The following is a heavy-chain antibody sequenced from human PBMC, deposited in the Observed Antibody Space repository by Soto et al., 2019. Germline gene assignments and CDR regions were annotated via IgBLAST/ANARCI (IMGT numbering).Heavy chain of an antibody. D-gene: IGHD6-19*01. CDR1: GFTFDDYA. J-gene: IGHJ4*02. CDR2: ISWNNVRI. CDR3: ARGRSGWHSPLEY. V-gene: IGHV3-9*01. Sequence: VQLVASGGGLVQPGGSLKLSCSASGFTFDDYAMSWVRQVPGKGLEWVSTISWNNVRINYADSVKGRFSTSRDNAKNSLYLEMNSLRHEDTAFYFCARGRSGWHSPLEYWGLGTLVTVSS.